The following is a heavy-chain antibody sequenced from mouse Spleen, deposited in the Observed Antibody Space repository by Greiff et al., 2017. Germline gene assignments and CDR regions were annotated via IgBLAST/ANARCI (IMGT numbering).Heavy chain of an antibody. CDR1: GYTFTSYW. J-gene: IGHJ2*01. CDR2: IYPGSGST. D-gene: IGHD2-2*01. V-gene: IGHV1-55*01. CDR3: ARKEGFYGYDGGDYFDY. Sequence: QVQLQQSGAELVKPGASVKMSCKASGYTFTSYWITWVKQRPGQGLEWIGDIYPGSGSTNYNEKFKSKATLTVDTSSSTAYMQLSSLTSEDSAVYYCARKEGFYGYDGGDYFDYWGQGTTLTVSS.